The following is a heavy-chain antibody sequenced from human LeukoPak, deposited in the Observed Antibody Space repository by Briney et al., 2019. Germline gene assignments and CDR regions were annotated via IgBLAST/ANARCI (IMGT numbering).Heavy chain of an antibody. J-gene: IGHJ4*02. V-gene: IGHV7-4-1*02. Sequence: GGSLRLSCAASGYTFTSYAMNWVRQAPGQGLEWMGWINTNTGNSTYAQGFTGRFVFSLDTSVSTAYLQISSLKAEDTAVYYCARSDGDYGDYGPGYWGQGTLVTVSS. D-gene: IGHD4-17*01. CDR3: ARSDGDYGDYGPGY. CDR2: INTNTGNS. CDR1: GYTFTSYA.